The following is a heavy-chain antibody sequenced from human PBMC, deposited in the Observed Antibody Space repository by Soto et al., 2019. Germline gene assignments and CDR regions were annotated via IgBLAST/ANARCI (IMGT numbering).Heavy chain of an antibody. CDR3: ARLQAAVPHY. D-gene: IGHD6-13*01. J-gene: IGHJ4*02. CDR1: GDSISGSPYF. Sequence: QVQLQESGPGLVMPSETLSLTCTVSGDSISGSPYFWGWIRQPPGKRLEWIGSIFYDGYTLYTPSLKSRVTISLDTSKNQFSLKLTSVAAADTAIYFCARLQAAVPHYWGQGILVPVSS. CDR2: IFYDGYT. V-gene: IGHV4-39*01.